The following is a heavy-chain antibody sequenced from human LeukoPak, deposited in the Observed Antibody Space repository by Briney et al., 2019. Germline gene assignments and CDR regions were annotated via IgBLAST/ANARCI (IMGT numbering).Heavy chain of an antibody. V-gene: IGHV3-74*01. Sequence: GGSLRLSCAASGFTFSSYWMHWVRQAPGKGLVWVSRINGDGSSTSYADSVKGRFTISRDNAKNTLYLQMNSLRAEDTAVYYCAKATYGYSSPFDYWGQGTLVTVSS. J-gene: IGHJ4*02. D-gene: IGHD5-18*01. CDR1: GFTFSSYW. CDR2: INGDGSST. CDR3: AKATYGYSSPFDY.